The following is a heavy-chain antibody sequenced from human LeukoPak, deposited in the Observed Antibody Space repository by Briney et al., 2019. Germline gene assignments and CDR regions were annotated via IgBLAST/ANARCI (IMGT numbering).Heavy chain of an antibody. CDR3: VRDHADAFYI. J-gene: IGHJ3*02. CDR2: INTDGSTT. CDR1: GFTFSSYC. Sequence: PGGSLRLSCAASGFTFSSYCMHWVRQAPGKGLVWVSHINTDGSTTNYAASVKVRFTISRDNAKNTMYLQMNSLRAEDTAVYSCVRDHADAFYICGQGTMVTVSS. V-gene: IGHV3-74*01.